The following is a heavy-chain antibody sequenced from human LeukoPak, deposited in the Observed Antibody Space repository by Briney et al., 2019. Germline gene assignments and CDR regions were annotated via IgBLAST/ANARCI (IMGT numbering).Heavy chain of an antibody. J-gene: IGHJ3*02. CDR1: GGSISSSNW. Sequence: PSETLSLTCADSGGSISSSNWWSWVRQPPGKGLEWIGEIYHSGSTNYNPSLKSRVTISVDKSKNQFSLKLSSVTAADTAVYYCARRTYYDILTGYSHAFDIWGQGTMVTVSS. CDR3: ARRTYYDILTGYSHAFDI. D-gene: IGHD3-9*01. CDR2: IYHSGST. V-gene: IGHV4-4*02.